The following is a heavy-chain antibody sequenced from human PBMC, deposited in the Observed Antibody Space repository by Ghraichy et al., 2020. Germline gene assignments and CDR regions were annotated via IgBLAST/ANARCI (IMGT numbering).Heavy chain of an antibody. D-gene: IGHD2-15*01. V-gene: IGHV3-23*01. CDR2: ISASNPGT. Sequence: GESLNISCVASGFTFSSYAMSWVRQVPGEGLEWVSAISASNPGTYYADSVKGRFTISRDNARSTLYLQMNSLRAEDSALYFCGKAPLSACAHTICYPFDSWGQGPLVTVSS. CDR1: GFTFSSYA. J-gene: IGHJ4*02. CDR3: GKAPLSACAHTICYPFDS.